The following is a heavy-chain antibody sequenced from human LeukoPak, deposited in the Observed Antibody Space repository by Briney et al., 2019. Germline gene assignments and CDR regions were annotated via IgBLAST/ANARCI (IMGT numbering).Heavy chain of an antibody. Sequence: SKTLSLTCTVSGGSISSYYWSWIRQPPGKGLEWIGYIYYSGSTNYNPSLKSRVTISVDTSKNQFSLKLSSVTAADTAVYYCAREPYSDAFDIWGQGTMVTVSS. CDR2: IYYSGST. CDR1: GGSISSYY. CDR3: AREPYSDAFDI. J-gene: IGHJ3*02. V-gene: IGHV4-59*01. D-gene: IGHD4-11*01.